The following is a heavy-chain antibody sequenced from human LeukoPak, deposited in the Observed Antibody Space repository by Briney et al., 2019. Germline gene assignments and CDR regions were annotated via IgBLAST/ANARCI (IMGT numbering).Heavy chain of an antibody. D-gene: IGHD3-9*01. J-gene: IGHJ5*02. V-gene: IGHV4-59*08. CDR3: ARHRDILTGYRWFDP. CDR2: IYYSGST. CDR1: GGSISSYY. Sequence: PSETLSLTCTVSGGSISSYYWSRIRQPPGKGLEWIGYIYYSGSTNYNPPLKSRVTISVDTSKNQFSLKLSSVTAADTAVYYCARHRDILTGYRWFDPWGQGTLVTVSS.